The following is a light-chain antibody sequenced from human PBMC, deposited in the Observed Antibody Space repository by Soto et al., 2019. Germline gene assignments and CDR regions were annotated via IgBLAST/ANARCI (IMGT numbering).Light chain of an antibody. J-gene: IGKJ1*01. CDR1: QGISTY. V-gene: IGKV1-39*01. CDR3: QQRYSTTWT. Sequence: DIQRTQSPSSVSESVGDRVTITCRASQGISTYLNWYQQKPGKAPKLLIYAASSLQSGVPSRFSGSGSETDFNLTISSLQTEDFATYACQQRYSTTWTFGQGTKVDI. CDR2: AAS.